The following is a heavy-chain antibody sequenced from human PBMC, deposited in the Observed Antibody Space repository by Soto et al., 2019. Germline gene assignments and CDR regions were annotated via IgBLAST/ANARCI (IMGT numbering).Heavy chain of an antibody. CDR1: GFTFSSYG. CDR3: AKDLSAGYYYGMDV. J-gene: IGHJ6*02. V-gene: IGHV3-30*18. CDR2: ISYDGSNK. Sequence: GGSLRLSCAASGFTFSSYGMHWVRQAPGKGLEWVAVISYDGSNKYYADSVKGRFTISRDNSKNTLYLQMNSLRAEDTAVYYCAKDLSAGYYYGMDVWGQGTQVTVSS.